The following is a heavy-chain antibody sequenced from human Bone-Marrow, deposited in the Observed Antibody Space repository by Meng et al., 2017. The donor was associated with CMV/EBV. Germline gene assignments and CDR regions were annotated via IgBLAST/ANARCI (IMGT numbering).Heavy chain of an antibody. CDR2: INHSGSI. J-gene: IGHJ5*02. CDR1: GGSFSGYY. CDR3: ARIPPIYCSSTSCPGRFDP. V-gene: IGHV4-34*01. Sequence: SETLSLTCTVYGGSFSGYYWSWIRQPPGKGLEWIGEINHSGSINYNPSLKSRVTISVDTSKNQFSLKLSSVTAADTAVYYCARIPPIYCSSTSCPGRFDPWGQGTLVTVSS. D-gene: IGHD2-2*01.